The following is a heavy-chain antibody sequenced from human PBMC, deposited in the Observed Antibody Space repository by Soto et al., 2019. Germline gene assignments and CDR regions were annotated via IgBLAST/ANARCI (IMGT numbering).Heavy chain of an antibody. CDR2: IYHTGST. D-gene: IGHD2-15*01. V-gene: IGHV4-4*02. CDR3: APLPPRIVVVVLPIPT. Sequence: QVQLQESGPRLVKPSGTLSLTCAVSGASISSTNWWTWVRQPPGKGLEWIGEIYHTGSTKYNPSLKIRVTISLDKSNNQSSLNLSSVPAADTAVYYCAPLPPRIVVVVLPIPTWGQGTLVTVSS. J-gene: IGHJ4*02. CDR1: GASISSTNW.